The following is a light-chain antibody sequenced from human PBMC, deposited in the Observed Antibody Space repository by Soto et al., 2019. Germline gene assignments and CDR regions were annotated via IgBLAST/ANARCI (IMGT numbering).Light chain of an antibody. CDR2: AAS. CDR1: QGISNF. J-gene: IGKJ5*01. V-gene: IGKV1-27*01. CDR3: QKYSSVIT. Sequence: DILMTQSPSSLSASIGDRVTITCRASQGISNFLACDQQKPEKVPKLLISAASTSQSGVPCRFSGSGSGTDFTLTITGLTAEDVATYYCQKYSSVITFGQGTRLEIK.